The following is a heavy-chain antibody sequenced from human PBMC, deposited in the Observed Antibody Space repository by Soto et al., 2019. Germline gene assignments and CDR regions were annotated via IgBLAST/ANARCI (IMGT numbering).Heavy chain of an antibody. Sequence: QVHLQEAGPGLVKPSGTLSLTCAVSGASISSGSWWSWVRQPPGKGLEWMGEIFHDGSTNYNPSLKSRVTMSVDKSKKYFSLELTSVTAADTALYYCARDEYNDSSDWGQGTLVTVSS. V-gene: IGHV4-4*02. D-gene: IGHD1-1*01. CDR3: ARDEYNDSSD. CDR2: IFHDGST. J-gene: IGHJ4*02. CDR1: GASISSGSW.